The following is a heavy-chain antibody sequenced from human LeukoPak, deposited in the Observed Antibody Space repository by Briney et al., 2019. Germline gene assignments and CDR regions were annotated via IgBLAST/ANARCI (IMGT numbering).Heavy chain of an antibody. Sequence: GGSLRLSCTASGFTTHYWLNWVRQSPGKGLEWVANIDRDGRVQHYVDSVKGRFTISRDTSKNTLFLQMNSLRAEDTAIYYCAKGAYDYIEIGYFDSWGQGTLVTVSS. CDR3: AKGAYDYIEIGYFDS. V-gene: IGHV3-7*03. CDR1: GFTTHYW. J-gene: IGHJ4*02. D-gene: IGHD5-12*01. CDR2: IDRDGRVQ.